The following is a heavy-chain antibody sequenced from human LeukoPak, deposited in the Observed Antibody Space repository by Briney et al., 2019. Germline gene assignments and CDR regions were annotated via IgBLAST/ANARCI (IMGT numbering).Heavy chain of an antibody. CDR2: IYYSGST. J-gene: IGHJ4*02. CDR3: ARVHKHGRQQLVPGRPDY. Sequence: PSETLSLTCTVSGGSISSGGYSWSWIRQHPGKGLEWIGYIYYSGSTYYNPSLKSRVTISVDTSKNQFSLKLSSVTAADTAVYYCARVHKHGRQQLVPGRPDYWGQGTLVTVSS. D-gene: IGHD6-13*01. CDR1: GGSISSGGYS. V-gene: IGHV4-31*03.